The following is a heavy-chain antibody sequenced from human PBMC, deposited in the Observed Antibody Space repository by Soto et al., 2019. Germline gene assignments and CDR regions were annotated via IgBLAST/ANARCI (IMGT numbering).Heavy chain of an antibody. D-gene: IGHD6-19*01. J-gene: IGHJ4*02. Sequence: ASVKVSCKASGYTFTSYGISWVRQAPGQGLEWMGWISAYNGNTNYAQKLQGRGTMTTDTSTSTAYMELRSLRSDDTAVYYCARDPGIAVAGTVPYWGQGTLVTVSS. CDR1: GYTFTSYG. CDR3: ARDPGIAVAGTVPY. V-gene: IGHV1-18*04. CDR2: ISAYNGNT.